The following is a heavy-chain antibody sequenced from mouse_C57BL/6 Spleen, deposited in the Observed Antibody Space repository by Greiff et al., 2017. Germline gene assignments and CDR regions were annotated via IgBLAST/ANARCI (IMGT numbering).Heavy chain of an antibody. Sequence: VQLQQPGAELVKPGASVKLSCKASGYTFTSYWMHWVKQRPGQGLEWIGMIHPNSGSTNYNEKFKSKATLTVDKSSSTAYMQLSSLTSEDSAVYYCASSRGGPSLYFDYWGQGTTLTVSS. J-gene: IGHJ2*01. V-gene: IGHV1-64*01. CDR3: ASSRGGPSLYFDY. D-gene: IGHD3-3*01. CDR1: GYTFTSYW. CDR2: IHPNSGST.